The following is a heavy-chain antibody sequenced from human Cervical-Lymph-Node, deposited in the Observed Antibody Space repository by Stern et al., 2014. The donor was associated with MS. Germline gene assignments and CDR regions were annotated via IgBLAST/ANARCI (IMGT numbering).Heavy chain of an antibody. CDR3: ARLTYGDYMFDY. Sequence: EESGPVLVKPTETLTLTCTVSGFSLSHSRMGVSWIRQPPGKALEWLAHIFSNDEKSYSASLRSRLTISKDSSKSQVVLTMTNMDPLDTATYYCARLTYGDYMFDYWGQGTLVTVSS. CDR2: IFSNDEK. J-gene: IGHJ4*02. CDR1: GFSLSHSRMG. D-gene: IGHD4-17*01. V-gene: IGHV2-26*01.